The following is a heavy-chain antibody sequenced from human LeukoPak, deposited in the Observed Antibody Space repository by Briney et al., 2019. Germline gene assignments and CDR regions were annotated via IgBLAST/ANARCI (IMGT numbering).Heavy chain of an antibody. CDR1: GFTFSSYG. J-gene: IGHJ4*02. CDR2: IWYDGSNK. V-gene: IGHV3-30*02. CDR3: AKPAIRENFDY. D-gene: IGHD2-2*02. Sequence: GGSLRLSCAASGFTFSSYGMHWARQAPGKGLEWVAVIWYDGSNKYYADSVKGRFTISGDNSKNTLYLQMNSLRAEDTAVYYCAKPAIRENFDYWGQGTLVTVSS.